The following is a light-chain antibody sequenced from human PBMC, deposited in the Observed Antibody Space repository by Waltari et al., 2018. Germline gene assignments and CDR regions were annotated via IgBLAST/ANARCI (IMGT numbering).Light chain of an antibody. Sequence: QSALPQPASASGSPGQSITIPCTGTSSDVGSYNLVSWYQQHPGKAPNLMIYEVSKRPSGVSNRFSGSKSGNTASLTISGLQAEDEADYYCCSYAGSSTYVVFGGGTKLTVL. J-gene: IGLJ2*01. CDR3: CSYAGSSTYVV. CDR1: SSDVGSYNL. V-gene: IGLV2-23*02. CDR2: EVS.